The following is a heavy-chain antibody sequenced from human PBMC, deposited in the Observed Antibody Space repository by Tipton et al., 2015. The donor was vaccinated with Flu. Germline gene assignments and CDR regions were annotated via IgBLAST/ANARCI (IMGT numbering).Heavy chain of an antibody. D-gene: IGHD6-13*01. CDR3: ARTGYSSSWLYFQH. Sequence: LRLSCAVYGGPFSGYYWSWIRQPPGKGLEWIGEINHSGSTNYNPYLKSRVTISVETSKNQFSLKLSSVTAADTAVYYCARTGYSSSWLYFQHWGQGTLVTVSS. J-gene: IGHJ1*01. CDR2: INHSGST. CDR1: GGPFSGYY. V-gene: IGHV4-34*01.